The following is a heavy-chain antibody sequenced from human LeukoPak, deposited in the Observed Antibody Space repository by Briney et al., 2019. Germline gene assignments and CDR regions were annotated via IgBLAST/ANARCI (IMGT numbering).Heavy chain of an antibody. Sequence: ASVKVSCKASGYTFTGYYMHWVRQAPGQGLEWMGWINPNSGGTNYAQKFQGRVTMTRDTSISTAYMELSRLRSDDTAVYYCARYPDYDSSGYYYYWGQGTLVTVSS. D-gene: IGHD3-22*01. CDR3: ARYPDYDSSGYYYY. V-gene: IGHV1-2*02. J-gene: IGHJ4*02. CDR1: GYTFTGYY. CDR2: INPNSGGT.